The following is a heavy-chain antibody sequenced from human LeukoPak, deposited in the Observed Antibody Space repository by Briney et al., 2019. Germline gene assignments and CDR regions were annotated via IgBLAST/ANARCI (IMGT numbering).Heavy chain of an antibody. CDR2: IYYSGST. D-gene: IGHD3-22*01. V-gene: IGHV4-39*01. Sequence: SETLSLTCTVSGGSISSSSYYWGWIRQPPGKGLEWIGSIYYSGSTYYNPSLKSRVTISVDTPKNQFSLKLSPVTAADTAVYYCARPRQTYYYDSSGYSNWFDPWGQGTLVTVSS. CDR1: GGSISSSSYY. CDR3: ARPRQTYYYDSSGYSNWFDP. J-gene: IGHJ5*02.